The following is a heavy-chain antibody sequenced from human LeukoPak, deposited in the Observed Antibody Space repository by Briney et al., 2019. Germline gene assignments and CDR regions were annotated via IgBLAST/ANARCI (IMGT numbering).Heavy chain of an antibody. CDR2: INQDGTEK. D-gene: IGHD1-26*01. CDR3: VRDKIGGAKKCDY. J-gene: IGHJ4*02. V-gene: IGHV3-7*01. CDR1: GFSFSTYW. Sequence: GGSLRLSCAASGFSFSTYWMGWVRQAPGKGLEWVANINQDGTEKYYVDSVKGRFTVSRDNAKNSLFLQMNSLRAEDTAIYYCVRDKIGGAKKCDYWGQGTVVTVSS.